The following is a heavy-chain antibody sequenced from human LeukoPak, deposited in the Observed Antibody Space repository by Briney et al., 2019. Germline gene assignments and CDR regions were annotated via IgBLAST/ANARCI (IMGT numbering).Heavy chain of an antibody. D-gene: IGHD3-16*01. CDR1: GGSISSYY. V-gene: IGHV4-59*08. Sequence: PSETLSLTCTVSGGSISSYYWSWIRQPPGKGLEWIGYIYYSGSTNYNPSLKSRVTISVDTSKNQFSLKLSSVTAADTAVYYCAASYDYVWGSYYYWGQGTLVTVSS. J-gene: IGHJ4*02. CDR2: IYYSGST. CDR3: AASYDYVWGSYYY.